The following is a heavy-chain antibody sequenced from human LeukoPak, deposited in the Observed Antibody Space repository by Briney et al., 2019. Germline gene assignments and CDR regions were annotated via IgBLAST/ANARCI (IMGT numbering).Heavy chain of an antibody. CDR1: GFTFNSYA. Sequence: GGSLRLSCAASGFTFNSYAMNWVRQAPGKGLEWVSTISSSGNNTYYTDSVKGRFTISRDNARDSLYLQMNSLRDDDTSVYFCARDASALYWGRGTLVTVSS. V-gene: IGHV3-21*01. CDR2: ISSSGNNT. D-gene: IGHD6-19*01. CDR3: ARDASALY. J-gene: IGHJ4*02.